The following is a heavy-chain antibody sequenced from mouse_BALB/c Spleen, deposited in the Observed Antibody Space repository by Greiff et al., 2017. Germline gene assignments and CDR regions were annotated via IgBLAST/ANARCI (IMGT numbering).Heavy chain of an antibody. CDR3: TLYDGYYDDYFDY. CDR1: GYTFTSYW. CDR2: IYPGNSDT. V-gene: IGHV1-5*01. J-gene: IGHJ2*01. D-gene: IGHD2-3*01. Sequence: EVQRVESGTVLARPGASVKMSCKASGYTFTSYWMHWVKQRPGQGLEWIGAIYPGNSDTSYNQKFKGKAKLTAVTSTSTAYMELSSLTNEDSAVYYCTLYDGYYDDYFDYWGQGTTLTVSS.